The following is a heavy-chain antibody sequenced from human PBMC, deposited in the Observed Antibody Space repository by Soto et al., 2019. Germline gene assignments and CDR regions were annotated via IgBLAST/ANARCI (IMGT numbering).Heavy chain of an antibody. V-gene: IGHV1-8*01. J-gene: IGHJ5*02. CDR3: ASTPSGVVGAPRINWLDP. CDR1: GYTFTSYD. Sequence: QVQLVQSGAEVKKPGASVKVSCKASGYTFTSYDINWVRQATGQGLEWMGWMNPNSGNTGYAQKFQGRVTMTRNTSISTAYMELSSLRSEDTAVYYCASTPSGVVGAPRINWLDPWGQGTLVTVSS. CDR2: MNPNSGNT. D-gene: IGHD2-15*01.